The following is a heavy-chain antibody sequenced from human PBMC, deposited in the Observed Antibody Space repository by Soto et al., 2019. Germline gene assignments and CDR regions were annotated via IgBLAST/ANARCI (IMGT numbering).Heavy chain of an antibody. CDR1: GFTFSSYG. V-gene: IGHV3-33*03. D-gene: IGHD2-15*01. CDR2: IWFDGSDK. CDR3: ARLYCSASSCYSVGAFDI. Sequence: GGSLRLSCAASGFTFSSYGMHWVRQAPGKGLEWVALIWFDGSDKYSADSVKGRFTISRDNSKNTLYLQMNSLRAGDTAVYYCARLYCSASSCYSVGAFDIWGQGTMVTVSS. J-gene: IGHJ3*02.